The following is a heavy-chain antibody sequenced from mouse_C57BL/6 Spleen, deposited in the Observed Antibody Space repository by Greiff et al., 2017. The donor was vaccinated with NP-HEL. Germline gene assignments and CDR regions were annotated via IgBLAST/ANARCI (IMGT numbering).Heavy chain of an antibody. CDR1: GYAFSSSW. CDR2: LYPGDGDT. D-gene: IGHD2-4*01. CDR3: ARSGPYDYDDY. Sequence: QVQLQQSGPELVKPGASVKISCKASGYAFSSSWMNWVKQRPGKGLEWIGRLYPGDGDTNYNGKFKGKATLTADKSSSTAYMQLSSLTSEDSAVYFCARSGPYDYDDYWGQGTTLTVSS. V-gene: IGHV1-82*01. J-gene: IGHJ2*01.